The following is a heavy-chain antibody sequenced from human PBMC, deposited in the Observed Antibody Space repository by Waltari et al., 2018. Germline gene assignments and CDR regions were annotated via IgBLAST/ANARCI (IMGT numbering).Heavy chain of an antibody. CDR3: ARDVSLVVTDDDPDI. Sequence: QVQLVQSGAEVKKPGSSVKVSCKASRDTFSTYDITWVRQAPGQGLEWMGGIIPIFDTPSYPQKFQGRVTITADASTKTAYMELSSLRSEDTAVYYCARDVSLVVTDDDPDIWGQGTMVT. CDR1: RDTFSTYD. CDR2: IIPIFDTP. V-gene: IGHV1-69*12. D-gene: IGHD3-16*01. J-gene: IGHJ3*02.